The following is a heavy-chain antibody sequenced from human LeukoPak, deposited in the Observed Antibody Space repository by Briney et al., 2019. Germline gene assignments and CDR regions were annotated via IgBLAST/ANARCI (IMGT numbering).Heavy chain of an antibody. V-gene: IGHV3-7*03. CDR3: ARGGSSWSNWFDP. D-gene: IGHD6-13*01. Sequence: GGSLRLSCAASGFTFSSYWMSWVRQAPGKGLEWVANIKQDGSEKYYVDSVKGRFTISRDNAKNSPYLQMNSLRAEDTAVYYCARGGSSWSNWFDPWGQGTLVTVSS. CDR2: IKQDGSEK. CDR1: GFTFSSYW. J-gene: IGHJ5*02.